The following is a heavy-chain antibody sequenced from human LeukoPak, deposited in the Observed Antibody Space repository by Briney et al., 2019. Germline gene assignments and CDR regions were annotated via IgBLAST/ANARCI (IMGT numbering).Heavy chain of an antibody. CDR2: IWYDGSNK. J-gene: IGHJ4*02. CDR3: AKDPSGRWSGSYVDY. Sequence: GGSLRLSCAASGFTFSSYGMHWVRQAPGKGLERVAVIWYDGSNKYYADSVKGRFTISRDNSKNTLYLQMNSLRAEDTAVYYCAKDPSGRWSGSYVDYWGQGTLVTVSS. CDR1: GFTFSSYG. D-gene: IGHD1-26*01. V-gene: IGHV3-33*06.